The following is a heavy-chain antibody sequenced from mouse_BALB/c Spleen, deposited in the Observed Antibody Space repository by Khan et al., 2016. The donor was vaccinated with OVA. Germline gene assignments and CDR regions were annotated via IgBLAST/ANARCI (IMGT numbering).Heavy chain of an antibody. CDR3: AGDDDGYWYFDV. D-gene: IGHD2-3*01. J-gene: IGHJ1*01. CDR2: ITHSGET. V-gene: IGHV12-3*02. CDR1: GFPITSGYY. Sequence: VQLQESGPGLVKPSQSLFLACSITGFPITSGYYWIWIHQSPGKPLEWMGYITHSGETFYNPSLQSPISITRETSKNQFFLQLNSVTTEDTAMYYCAGDDDGYWYFDVWGAETTVTVSS.